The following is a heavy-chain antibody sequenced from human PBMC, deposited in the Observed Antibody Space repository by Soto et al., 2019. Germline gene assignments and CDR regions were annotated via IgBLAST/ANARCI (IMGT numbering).Heavy chain of an antibody. CDR1: RDSVSRNSVA. V-gene: IGHV6-1*01. D-gene: IGHD2-15*01. CDR3: ARGQADYYAMDV. J-gene: IGHJ6*02. Sequence: SQTLSLTCAISRDSVSRNSVAWNWIRQSPSRGLEWLGRTYYRSKWYNNYAESVKSRITINPDTSKNQFSLQLNSVTPEDTAVYYCARGQADYYAMDVWGQGTTVTVSS. CDR2: TYYRSKWYN.